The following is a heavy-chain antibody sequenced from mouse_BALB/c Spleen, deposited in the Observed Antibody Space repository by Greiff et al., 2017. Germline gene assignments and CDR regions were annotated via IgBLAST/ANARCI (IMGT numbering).Heavy chain of an antibody. Sequence: EVKLQQSGPGLVKPSQSLSLTCSVTGYSITSGYYWNWIRQFPGNKLEWMGYISYDGSNNYNPSLKNRISITRDTSKNQFFLKLNSVTTEDTATYYCARVYGYDYYFDYWGQGTTLTVSS. CDR1: GYSITSGYY. D-gene: IGHD2-2*01. V-gene: IGHV3-6*02. CDR2: ISYDGSN. J-gene: IGHJ2*01. CDR3: ARVYGYDYYFDY.